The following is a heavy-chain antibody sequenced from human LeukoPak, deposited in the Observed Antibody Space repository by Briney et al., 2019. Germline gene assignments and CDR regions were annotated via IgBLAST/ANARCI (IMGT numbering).Heavy chain of an antibody. CDR2: IWYDGSNK. D-gene: IGHD3-22*01. CDR1: GFTFSSYG. V-gene: IGHV3-33*08. J-gene: IGHJ4*02. CDR3: AREDYYDQRGLDY. Sequence: GRSLRLSCAASGFTFSSYGMHWVRQAPGKGLEWVAVIWYDGSNKYYADSVKGRFTISRDNSKNTLYLQMNSLRAEDTAVYYCAREDYYDQRGLDYWGQGTLVTVSS.